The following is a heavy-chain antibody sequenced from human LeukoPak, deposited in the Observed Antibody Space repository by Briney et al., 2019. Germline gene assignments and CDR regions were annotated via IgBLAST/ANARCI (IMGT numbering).Heavy chain of an antibody. CDR2: IIPIFGTA. D-gene: IGHD3-10*01. V-gene: IGHV1-69*13. CDR3: ARARVNYGSVDLDY. CDR1: GGTFSSYA. J-gene: IGHJ4*02. Sequence: SVKVSCKASGGTFSSYAISWVREAPGQGLEWMGGIIPIFGTANYAQKFQGRVTITADESTSTAYMELSSLRSEDTAVYYCARARVNYGSVDLDYWGQGTLVTVSS.